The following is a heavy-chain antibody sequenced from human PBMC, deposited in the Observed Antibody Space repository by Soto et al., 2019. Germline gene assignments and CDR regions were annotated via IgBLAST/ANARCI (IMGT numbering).Heavy chain of an antibody. CDR1: GGTFSSYA. J-gene: IGHJ6*02. CDR2: IIPIFGTA. V-gene: IGHV1-69*01. Sequence: QVQLVQSGAEVKKPGSSVKVSCKASGGTFSSYAISWVRQAPGKGLEWMGGIIPIFGTANYAQKFQGRVTITADESTSTAYMELSSLRSEDTAVYYCAKYYYDSSGYYSDYYYGMDVWGQGTTVTVSS. CDR3: AKYYYDSSGYYSDYYYGMDV. D-gene: IGHD3-22*01.